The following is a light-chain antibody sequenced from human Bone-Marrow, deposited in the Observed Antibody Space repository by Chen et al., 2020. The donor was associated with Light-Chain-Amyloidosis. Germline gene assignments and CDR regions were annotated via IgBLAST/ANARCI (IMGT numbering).Light chain of an antibody. CDR1: QSVSSY. Sequence: EIVLTQSPATLSLSPGERVTLSCRASQSVSSYLAWYQQKPGQAPRLLIYDASNRATGIPARFSGSGSGTDFTLTIRSLEPEDFAVYYCQQRSNWPTFGGGTKVEIK. V-gene: IGKV3-11*01. J-gene: IGKJ4*01. CDR2: DAS. CDR3: QQRSNWPT.